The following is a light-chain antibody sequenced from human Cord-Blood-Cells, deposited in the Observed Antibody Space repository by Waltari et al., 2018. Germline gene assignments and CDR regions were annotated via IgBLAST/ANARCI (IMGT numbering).Light chain of an antibody. CDR3: CSYAGSSTLV. J-gene: IGLJ3*02. V-gene: IGLV2-23*01. CDR2: EGS. Sequence: QSALTQPRSVSGSPGQSITIPCTGTSSDVGSYNLVSWYQQHPGKAPKLMIYEGSKRPSGVSNRFSGSKSGNTASLTISGLQAEDEADYYCCSYAGSSTLVFGGGTKLTVL. CDR1: SSDVGSYNL.